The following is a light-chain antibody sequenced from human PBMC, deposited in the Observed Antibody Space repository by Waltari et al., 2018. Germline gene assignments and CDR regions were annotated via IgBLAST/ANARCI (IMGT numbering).Light chain of an antibody. CDR3: QQYITTLT. J-gene: IGKJ4*01. Sequence: DIVMTQSPDSLAVSLGERVTIDCKSSQSVLYTSNNKNNLAWYQQRPGQPPKLLIYWAPTRESGVTDLFSGGGSGTDFTLTISSLQSEDFAVYYCQQYITTLTFGGGTKVEIK. V-gene: IGKV4-1*01. CDR1: QSVLYTSNNKNN. CDR2: WAP.